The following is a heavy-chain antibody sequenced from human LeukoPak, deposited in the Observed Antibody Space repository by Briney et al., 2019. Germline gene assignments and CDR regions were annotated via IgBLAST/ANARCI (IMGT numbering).Heavy chain of an antibody. CDR2: IKQGGSEK. Sequence: GGSLRLSCAASGFTFSYYAMSWVRQAPGKGLEWVADIKQGGSEKHYVDPVKGRFTISRDDARNSLYLQMNSLRIEDTAVYYCAREGQQSYGMDVWGQGTTVTVSS. J-gene: IGHJ6*02. D-gene: IGHD6-13*01. CDR1: GFTFSYYA. V-gene: IGHV3-7*05. CDR3: AREGQQSYGMDV.